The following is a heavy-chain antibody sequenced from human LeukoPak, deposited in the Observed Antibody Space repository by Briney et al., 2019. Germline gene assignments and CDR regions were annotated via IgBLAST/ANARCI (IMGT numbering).Heavy chain of an antibody. CDR2: ISSSGSSI. D-gene: IGHD1-1*01. Sequence: PGGSLRLSCAASGFTFSDYYMSWVRQAPGKGLEWLSYISSSGSSIYYADSVKGRFTISRDNAKNSLYLQMNSLTAEDTAVYYCASEHWKQWDYWGQGTLVTVSS. CDR3: ASEHWKQWDY. V-gene: IGHV3-11*01. CDR1: GFTFSDYY. J-gene: IGHJ4*02.